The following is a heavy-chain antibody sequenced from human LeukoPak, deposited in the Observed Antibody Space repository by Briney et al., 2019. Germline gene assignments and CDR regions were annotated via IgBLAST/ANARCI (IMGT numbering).Heavy chain of an antibody. CDR1: GDSISSNSYY. Sequence: SGTLSLTCTVSGDSISSNSYYWGWIRQPPGQGQEWIGSIYYSGSTYYNPSLKSRVTISVDTSKNEFSLKLSSVTAADPAVYYCAVDCTNGVCYVDYWGQGTLVTVSS. CDR3: AVDCTNGVCYVDY. D-gene: IGHD2-8*01. J-gene: IGHJ4*02. V-gene: IGHV4-39*01. CDR2: IYYSGST.